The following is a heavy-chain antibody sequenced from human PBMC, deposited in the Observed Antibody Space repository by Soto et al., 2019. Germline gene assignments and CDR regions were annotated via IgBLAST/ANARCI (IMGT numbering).Heavy chain of an antibody. V-gene: IGHV3-23*01. Sequence: EGQVLESGGGLVQPGGSLRLSCAASGFIFSDYAMTWVRQAPGKGLEWVSAVSGSGDATYYADSVRGRFTISRDNSKNTLYLQMDSLTAEDTAVYYCAKDFDPYSRGWYEVYWCQGPLVTVSS. CDR1: GFIFSDYA. D-gene: IGHD6-19*01. CDR2: VSGSGDAT. J-gene: IGHJ4*02. CDR3: AKDFDPYSRGWYEVY.